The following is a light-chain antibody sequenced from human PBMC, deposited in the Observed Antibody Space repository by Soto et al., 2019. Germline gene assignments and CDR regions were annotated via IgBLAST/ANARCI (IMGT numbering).Light chain of an antibody. CDR2: EVT. CDR1: SGDIGSYNR. J-gene: IGLJ1*01. Sequence: QSALTQPASVSGSPGQSITISCTGTSGDIGSYNRVSWYQQHPGKAPKLIIYEVTDRPSGVSNRLSGSKSGNTASLTIYGLQAEDEDEYYCSSYTNINTRACVFGTGTKLTVL. CDR3: SSYTNINTRACV. V-gene: IGLV2-14*01.